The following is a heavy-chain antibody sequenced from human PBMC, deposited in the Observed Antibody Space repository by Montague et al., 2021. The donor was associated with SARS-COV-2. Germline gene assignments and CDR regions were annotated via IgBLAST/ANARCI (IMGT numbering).Heavy chain of an antibody. V-gene: IGHV2-70*01. J-gene: IGHJ6*02. CDR1: GFSLSTSGMC. CDR2: IDWYDDI. D-gene: IGHD5-18*01. Sequence: VKPNQTLTLTCTFSGFSLSTSGMCVSWIRQPPGEALEWLALIDWYDDIYYSTSLKTRLTVSKDTSTNQVVLTMTNMDPVDTATDYWARIQAELWPNGYYCGMDVWGRGTTVTVSS. CDR3: ARIQAELWPNGYYCGMDV.